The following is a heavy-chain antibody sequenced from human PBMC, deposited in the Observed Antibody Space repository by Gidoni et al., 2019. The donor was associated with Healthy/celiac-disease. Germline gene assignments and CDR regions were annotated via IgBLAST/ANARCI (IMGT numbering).Heavy chain of an antibody. CDR1: GGSFSGYY. V-gene: IGHV4-34*01. D-gene: IGHD3-10*01. J-gene: IGHJ4*02. CDR3: AREYYGSGSEI. Sequence: QVQLQQWGAGQLKPSETLSLTCAGDGGSFSGYYWSWTRQPPRKWLEWIGEIYHSGSPNYCPSLKSRVTISVDTSKNQFSLKLSSVTAADTAVYYCAREYYGSGSEIWGQGPLVTVS. CDR2: IYHSGSP.